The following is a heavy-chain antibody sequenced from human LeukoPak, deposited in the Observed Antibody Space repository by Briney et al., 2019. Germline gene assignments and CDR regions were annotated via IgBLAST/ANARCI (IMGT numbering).Heavy chain of an antibody. CDR2: IDGGGTIT. CDR3: ARDRGYGSGYHFDR. V-gene: IGHV3-11*04. CDR1: EFTFSDYY. J-gene: IGHJ4*02. Sequence: SGGSLRLSCGASEFTFSDYYMSWIRQAPGRGLEWVSYIDGGGTITYYADSARGRFTISRDNAKNSLYLQMSNLRPEGTAVYYCARDRGYGSGYHFDRWGQGTLVTVSS. D-gene: IGHD3-22*01.